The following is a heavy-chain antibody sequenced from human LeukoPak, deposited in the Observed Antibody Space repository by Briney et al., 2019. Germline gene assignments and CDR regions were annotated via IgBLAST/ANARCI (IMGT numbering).Heavy chain of an antibody. J-gene: IGHJ5*02. CDR3: AGGDPNWFDP. CDR2: IYYSGST. D-gene: IGHD2-21*02. CDR1: GGSISSYY. V-gene: IGHV4-59*01. Sequence: SGTLSLTCTVSGGSISSYYWSWIRQPPGKGLEWIGYIYYSGSTNYNPSLKSRVTISVDTSKNQFSLKLSSVTAADTAVYYCAGGDPNWFDPWGQGTLVTVSS.